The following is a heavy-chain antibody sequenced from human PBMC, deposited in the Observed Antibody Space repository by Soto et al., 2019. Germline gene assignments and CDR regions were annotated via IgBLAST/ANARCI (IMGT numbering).Heavy chain of an antibody. J-gene: IGHJ6*02. CDR3: ARGLRDSSGYYSDGMDV. CDR1: GGSFSCYY. V-gene: IGHV4-34*01. CDR2: INHSGST. D-gene: IGHD3-22*01. Sequence: KTSETLSLTCAVYGGSFSCYYWSWIRQPPGKGLEWIGEINHSGSTNYNPSLKSRVTISVDTSKNQFSLKLSSVTAADTAVYYCARGLRDSSGYYSDGMDVWGQGTTVTV.